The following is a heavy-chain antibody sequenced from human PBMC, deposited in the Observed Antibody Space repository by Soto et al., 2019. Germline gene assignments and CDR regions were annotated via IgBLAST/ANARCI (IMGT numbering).Heavy chain of an antibody. CDR3: ARDRITMVRGVTPRGWFDP. J-gene: IGHJ5*02. D-gene: IGHD3-10*01. V-gene: IGHV1-2*02. Sequence: ASVKVSCKACGYTFTGYYMHWVRQAPGQGLEWMGWINPNSGGTNYAQKFQGRVTMTRDTSISTAYMELSRLRSDDTAVYYCARDRITMVRGVTPRGWFDPWGQGTLVTVSS. CDR2: INPNSGGT. CDR1: GYTFTGYY.